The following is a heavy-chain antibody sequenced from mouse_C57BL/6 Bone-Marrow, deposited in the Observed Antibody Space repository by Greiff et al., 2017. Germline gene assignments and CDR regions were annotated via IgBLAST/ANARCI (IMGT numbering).Heavy chain of an antibody. V-gene: IGHV2-2*01. J-gene: IGHJ4*01. D-gene: IGHD1-1*01. CDR1: GFSLTSYG. CDR2: IWSGGST. Sequence: VQLQESGPGLVQPSQSLSITCTVTGFSLTSYGVHWVRQSPGNGLEWLGVIWSGGSTDYNAAFISRLSISKDNSKSQVFFKMNSLQADDTAIYYCAREDGSSSYYAMDYWGQGTSVTVSS. CDR3: AREDGSSSYYAMDY.